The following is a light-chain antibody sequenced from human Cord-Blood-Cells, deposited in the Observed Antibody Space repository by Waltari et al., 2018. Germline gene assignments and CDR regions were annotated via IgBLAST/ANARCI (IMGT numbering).Light chain of an antibody. V-gene: IGKV1-39*01. J-gene: IGKJ5*01. Sequence: DIQMTQSPSPLSASVGDRVTITCRASQSISSYLNWYQQKPGKAPKLLIYAASSLKSGIPSRFSGSGSGTDFTLTISSLQPEDFATYYCQQSYSTPRTFGQGTRLEIK. CDR2: AAS. CDR1: QSISSY. CDR3: QQSYSTPRT.